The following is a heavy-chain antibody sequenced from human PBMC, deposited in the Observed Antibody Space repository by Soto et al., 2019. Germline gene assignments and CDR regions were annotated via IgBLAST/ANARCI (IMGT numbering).Heavy chain of an antibody. D-gene: IGHD3-10*01. CDR3: ARITMVRGVMAPPFQGWFDP. Sequence: PSETLSLTCTVSGGSISSGVYYWSWIRHHPGKGLEWIGYIYYSGSTYYNPSLKSRVTISVDTSKNQFSLKLSSVTAADTAVYYCARITMVRGVMAPPFQGWFDPWGQGTLVTVSS. CDR2: IYYSGST. J-gene: IGHJ5*02. V-gene: IGHV4-31*03. CDR1: GGSISSGVYY.